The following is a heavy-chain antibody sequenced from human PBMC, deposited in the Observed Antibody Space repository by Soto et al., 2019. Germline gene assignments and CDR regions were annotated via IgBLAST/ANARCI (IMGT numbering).Heavy chain of an antibody. CDR1: GGSINRSNYY. J-gene: IGHJ4*02. CDR3: ARHFVAVVIKGGGY. Sequence: QLQLQESGPGLVKPSETLSLSCSVSGGSINRSNYYWDWIRQTPGKGLEWIGTIYYNGNAYYNPSLKRRVTMSVDTSQNQFSLKLISVTAADTAVYYCARHFVAVVIKGGGYWGQGTLVTVSS. CDR2: IYYNGNA. D-gene: IGHD3-22*01. V-gene: IGHV4-39*01.